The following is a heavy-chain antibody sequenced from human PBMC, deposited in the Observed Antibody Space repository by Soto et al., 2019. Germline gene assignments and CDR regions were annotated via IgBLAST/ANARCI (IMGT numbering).Heavy chain of an antibody. CDR2: VIPILGIA. J-gene: IGHJ4*02. CDR3: ARFPQTAIVGAAYFDY. Sequence: VASVKVSCKASGGTFSSYIISWVRQAPGQGLEWMGRVIPILGIANYAQKFQGRVTITADKSTSTAYMELSSLRSEDTAVYYCARFPQTAIVGAAYFDYWGQGTLVTVSS. CDR1: GGTFSSYI. V-gene: IGHV1-69*02. D-gene: IGHD1-26*01.